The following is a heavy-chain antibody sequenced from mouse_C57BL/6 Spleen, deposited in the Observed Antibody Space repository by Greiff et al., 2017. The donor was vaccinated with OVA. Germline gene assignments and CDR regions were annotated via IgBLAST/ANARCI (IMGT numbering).Heavy chain of an antibody. CDR2: ISYSGRT. D-gene: IGHD1-1*01. CDR3: ASGAYYGRNCDY. J-gene: IGHJ2*01. CDR1: GYSITSDY. V-gene: IGHV3-8*01. Sequence: EVKLMESGPGLAKPSQTLSLTCSVTGYSITSDYWNWIRKFPGNKLAYMGYISYSGRTYYNPSLKSRISISRDTSKNQYYLQLNSVTTEYTATYYCASGAYYGRNCDYWAPGTTLTVSS.